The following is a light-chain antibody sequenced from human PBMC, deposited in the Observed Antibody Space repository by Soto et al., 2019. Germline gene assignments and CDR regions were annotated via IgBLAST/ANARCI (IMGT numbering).Light chain of an antibody. CDR2: SAS. Sequence: DIQLTQSPSVLSASVGDTGTITCRASQALSNYLAWYQQKPGKAPDLLIYSASTLQSGVPSRFSGSGSETEFSLTIRALQPEDFANYYCQQLSRYPLTFGGGTKVDIK. CDR3: QQLSRYPLT. CDR1: QALSNY. J-gene: IGKJ4*01. V-gene: IGKV1-9*01.